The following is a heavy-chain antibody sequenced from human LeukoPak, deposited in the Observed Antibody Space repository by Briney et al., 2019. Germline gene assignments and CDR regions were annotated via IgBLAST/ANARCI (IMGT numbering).Heavy chain of an antibody. CDR1: GYTFTSYY. D-gene: IGHD3-10*01. Sequence: ASVKVSCKASGYTFTSYYMHWVRQAPGQGLEWMGGIIPIFGTANYAQKFQGRVTITADESTSTAYMELSSLRSEDTAVYYCARGEGIITMVTSYYYGMDVWGQGTTVTVSS. CDR2: IIPIFGTA. CDR3: ARGEGIITMVTSYYYGMDV. V-gene: IGHV1-69*13. J-gene: IGHJ6*02.